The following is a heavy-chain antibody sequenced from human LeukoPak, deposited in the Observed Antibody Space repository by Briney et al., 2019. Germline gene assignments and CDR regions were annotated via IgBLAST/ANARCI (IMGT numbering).Heavy chain of an antibody. Sequence: PSETLSLTCTVSGGSISSSSYYWGWIRQPPGKGLEWIGNIYYSGSTYYSSSLKSRVIISVDTSKNQFSLKLSSVTAADTAVYYCASRVVAATREFDYWGQGTLVTVSS. J-gene: IGHJ4*02. D-gene: IGHD2-15*01. CDR2: IYYSGST. CDR1: GGSISSSSYY. CDR3: ASRVVAATREFDY. V-gene: IGHV4-39*01.